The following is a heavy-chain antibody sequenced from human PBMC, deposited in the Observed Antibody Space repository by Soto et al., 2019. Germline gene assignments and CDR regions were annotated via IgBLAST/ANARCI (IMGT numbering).Heavy chain of an antibody. CDR3: ARVPSPYSSSWYILTSQFDY. CDR1: GFTFSSYA. J-gene: IGHJ4*02. D-gene: IGHD6-13*01. CDR2: ISYDGSNK. Sequence: QVQLVESGGGVVQPGRSLRLSCAASGFTFSSYAMHWVRQAPGKGLEWVAVISYDGSNKYYADSVKGRFTISRDNSKNTLYLQMNSLRAEDTAVYYCARVPSPYSSSWYILTSQFDYWGQGTLVTVSS. V-gene: IGHV3-30-3*01.